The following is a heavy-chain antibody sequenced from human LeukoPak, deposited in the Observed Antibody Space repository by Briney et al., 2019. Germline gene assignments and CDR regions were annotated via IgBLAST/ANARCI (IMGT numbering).Heavy chain of an antibody. V-gene: IGHV3-23*01. J-gene: IGHJ4*02. CDR3: AKAFNYYDSSGFGY. CDR1: GFTFSTYA. CDR2: ISSSGGST. D-gene: IGHD3-22*01. Sequence: GGSLRFSCAASGFTFSTYAMSWVRQAPGKGLEWVSAISSSGGSTYYADSVKGRFTISRDNSKNTLYLQMNSLRAEDTAVYYCAKAFNYYDSSGFGYWGQGTLVTVSS.